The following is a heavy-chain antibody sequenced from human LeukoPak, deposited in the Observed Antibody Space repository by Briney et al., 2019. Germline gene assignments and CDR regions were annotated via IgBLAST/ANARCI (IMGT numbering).Heavy chain of an antibody. CDR2: INPNSGGT. Sequence: ASVKVSCKASGYTFTGYYMHWVRQAPGQGLEWMRRINPNSGGTNYAQKFQGRVTMTRDTSISTAYMELSRLRSDDTAVYYCAREGKLESEGGFDPWGQGTLVTVSS. CDR3: AREGKLESEGGFDP. V-gene: IGHV1-2*06. D-gene: IGHD1-1*01. CDR1: GYTFTGYY. J-gene: IGHJ5*02.